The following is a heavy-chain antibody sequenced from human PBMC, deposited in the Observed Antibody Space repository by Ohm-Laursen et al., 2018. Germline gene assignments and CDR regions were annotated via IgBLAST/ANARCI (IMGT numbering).Heavy chain of an antibody. CDR1: GFTFSSYS. CDR3: ARERRDEGAIQ. CDR2: IYSGGST. D-gene: IGHD2-2*01. J-gene: IGHJ4*02. V-gene: IGHV3-66*01. Sequence: SLRLSCAASGFTFSSYSMNWVRQAPGKGLEWVSVIYSGGSTYYADSVKGRFTISRDNSKNTLYLQMNSLRAEDTAVYYCARERRDEGAIQWGQGTLVTVSS.